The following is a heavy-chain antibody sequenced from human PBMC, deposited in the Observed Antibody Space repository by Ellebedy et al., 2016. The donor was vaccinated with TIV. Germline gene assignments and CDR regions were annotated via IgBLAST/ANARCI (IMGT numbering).Heavy chain of an antibody. J-gene: IGHJ4*02. V-gene: IGHV3-7*03. CDR2: IKQDGSDK. D-gene: IGHD2-2*01. Sequence: GESLKISCVDSGLTFSNYWMSWVRQAPGRGLEWLANIKQDGSDKNYVDSVKGRFTISRDNAKKSLYLQMDSLRAEDTAVYYCARGSGYCSTTSCSGETDWGQGTPVTVSS. CDR1: GLTFSNYW. CDR3: ARGSGYCSTTSCSGETD.